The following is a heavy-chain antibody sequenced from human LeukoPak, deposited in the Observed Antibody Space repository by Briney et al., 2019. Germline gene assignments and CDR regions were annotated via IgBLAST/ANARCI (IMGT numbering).Heavy chain of an antibody. CDR3: AKAWDSSGWGPQYFYH. Sequence: PGGSLKLSCAASGFTFSGSAMHWVRQASGKGLEWVGRIRSKANSYATAYAASVKGRFTISRDDSKNTAYLQMNSLKTEDTAVYYCAKAWDSSGWGPQYFYHWGQGTLVTVSS. J-gene: IGHJ1*01. V-gene: IGHV3-73*01. D-gene: IGHD6-19*01. CDR1: GFTFSGSA. CDR2: IRSKANSYAT.